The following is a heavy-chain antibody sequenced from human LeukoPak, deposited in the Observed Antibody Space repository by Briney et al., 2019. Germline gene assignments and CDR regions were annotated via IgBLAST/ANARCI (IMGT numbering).Heavy chain of an antibody. CDR1: GFTFSSYG. V-gene: IGHV3-30*03. J-gene: IGHJ4*02. CDR3: ARGLRYCSGGSCYSGVY. D-gene: IGHD2-15*01. CDR2: LSYDGSDK. Sequence: GRSLRLSCAASGFTFSSYGMYWVRQAPGKGLECVAVLSYDGSDKYYADSVKGRFTISRDNSKNTLYLQMNSLRAEDTAVYYCARGLRYCSGGSCYSGVYWGQGTLVTVSS.